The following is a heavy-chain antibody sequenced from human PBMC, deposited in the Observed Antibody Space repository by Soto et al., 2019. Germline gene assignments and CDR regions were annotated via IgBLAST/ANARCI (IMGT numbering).Heavy chain of an antibody. D-gene: IGHD3-16*01. CDR1: GFSLSTSGVG. Sequence: QITLKESGPPLVKPTQTLTLTCTFSGFSLSTSGVGVGWIRQPPGKALEWLALIYWDDDKRYSPSLKSRLTITKDTSKNQVVPTITNMDPVDTATYYCAHALTVFDYVDTFGDTYNWFDPWGQGTLVTVSS. V-gene: IGHV2-5*02. CDR3: AHALTVFDYVDTFGDTYNWFDP. CDR2: IYWDDDK. J-gene: IGHJ5*02.